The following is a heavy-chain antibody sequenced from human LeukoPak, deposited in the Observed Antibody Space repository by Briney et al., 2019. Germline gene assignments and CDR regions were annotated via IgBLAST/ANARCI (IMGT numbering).Heavy chain of an antibody. Sequence: RASVTVSCKASGYTFTGYYMHWVRQAPGQGLEWMGWINPNSGGTNYAQKFQGRVTMTRDTSISTAYMELSRLRSDDTAVYYCARDLHNYYYYGMDVWGQGTTVTVSS. CDR1: GYTFTGYY. J-gene: IGHJ6*02. CDR3: ARDLHNYYYYGMDV. D-gene: IGHD4-11*01. V-gene: IGHV1-2*02. CDR2: INPNSGGT.